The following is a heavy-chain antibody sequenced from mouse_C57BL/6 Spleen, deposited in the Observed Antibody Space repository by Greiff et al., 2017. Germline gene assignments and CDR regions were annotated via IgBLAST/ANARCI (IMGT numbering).Heavy chain of an antibody. D-gene: IGHD2-3*01. Sequence: QVQLKQSGPELVKPGASVKISCKASGYAFSSSWMNWVKQRPGKGLEWIGRIYPGDGDTNYNGKFKGKATLTADKSSSTAYMQLSSLTSEDSAVYFCARSIYDGYYAFAYWGQGTLVTVSA. CDR1: GYAFSSSW. CDR3: ARSIYDGYYAFAY. J-gene: IGHJ3*01. CDR2: IYPGDGDT. V-gene: IGHV1-82*01.